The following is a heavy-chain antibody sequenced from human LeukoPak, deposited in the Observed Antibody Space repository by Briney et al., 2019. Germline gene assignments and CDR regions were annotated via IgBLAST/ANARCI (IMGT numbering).Heavy chain of an antibody. CDR1: GFTFSSYS. J-gene: IGHJ4*02. D-gene: IGHD6-13*01. Sequence: GGSLRLSCAASGFTFSSYSMNWVRQAPGKGLEWVSSISSSSSYIYYADSVKGRFTISRDNAKNSLYLQMNSLRAADTAVYYCAKDSIIAAAGTFDYWGQGTLVTVSS. CDR3: AKDSIIAAAGTFDY. CDR2: ISSSSSYI. V-gene: IGHV3-21*04.